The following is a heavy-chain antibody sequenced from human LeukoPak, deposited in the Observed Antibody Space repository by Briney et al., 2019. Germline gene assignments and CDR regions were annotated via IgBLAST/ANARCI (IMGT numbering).Heavy chain of an antibody. CDR1: GFTFSSYA. Sequence: GGSLRLSCAASGFTFSSYAMHWVRQAPDKGLEWVAVISYDGSNKYYADSVKGRFTISRDNSKNTLYLQMNSLRAEDTAVYYCARGLTYYDFWSGYRLFDYWGQGTLVTVSS. CDR3: ARGLTYYDFWSGYRLFDY. CDR2: ISYDGSNK. V-gene: IGHV3-30*04. D-gene: IGHD3-3*01. J-gene: IGHJ4*02.